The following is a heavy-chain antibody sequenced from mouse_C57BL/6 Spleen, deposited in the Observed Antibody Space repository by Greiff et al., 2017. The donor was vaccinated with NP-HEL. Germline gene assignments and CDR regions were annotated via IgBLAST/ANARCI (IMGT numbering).Heavy chain of an antibody. CDR2: IDPENGDT. Sequence: SGAELVRPGASVKLSCTASGFNIKDDYMHWVKQRPEQGLEWIGWIDPENGDTEYASKFQGKATITADTSSNTAYLQLSSLTSEDTAVYYCTTSIYYDYDEDYWGQGTTLTVSS. V-gene: IGHV14-4*01. CDR1: GFNIKDDY. D-gene: IGHD2-4*01. CDR3: TTSIYYDYDEDY. J-gene: IGHJ2*01.